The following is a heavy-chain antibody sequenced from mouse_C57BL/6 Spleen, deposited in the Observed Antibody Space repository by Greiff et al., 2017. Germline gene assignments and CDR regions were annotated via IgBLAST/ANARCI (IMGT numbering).Heavy chain of an antibody. Sequence: EVQLVESGGGLVQPGGSLKLSCEASGFTFSDYGMAWVRQAPRKGPEWVAFISNLAYSTYYADTFTGRFTISRENTKNTLYLEMSSLRSEDTAVYYCARHDYGYAMDYWGQGTSVTVSS. CDR2: ISNLAYST. D-gene: IGHD1-1*01. CDR3: ARHDYGYAMDY. CDR1: GFTFSDYG. J-gene: IGHJ4*01. V-gene: IGHV5-15*01.